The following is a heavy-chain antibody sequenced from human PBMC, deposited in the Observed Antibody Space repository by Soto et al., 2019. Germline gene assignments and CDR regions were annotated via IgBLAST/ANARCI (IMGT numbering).Heavy chain of an antibody. J-gene: IGHJ6*02. V-gene: IGHV4-4*07. CDR2: IYASGST. Sequence: SETLSLTCTVSAGSISSHYWSWIRQPVGKGLEWIGHIYASGSTNYNPSLKNRVTMSVDTSKNQFSLRLKSATATDTAVYYCARDGLDWSIEGLDVWGRGTTVTVSS. CDR1: AGSISSHY. D-gene: IGHD3-9*01. CDR3: ARDGLDWSIEGLDV.